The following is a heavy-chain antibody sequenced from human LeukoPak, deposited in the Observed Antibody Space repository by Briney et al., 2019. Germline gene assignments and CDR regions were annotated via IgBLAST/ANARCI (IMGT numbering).Heavy chain of an antibody. J-gene: IGHJ1*01. CDR3: ATRHTGPYYFQH. CDR1: GYIFTRYA. Sequence: VSCKASGYIFTRYAITWVRQAPGQGLEXMGWISTDNGNTDYAQNLQGRVTITTDTSTNTAYMVLRSLKSDDTAVYYCATRHTGPYYFQHWGQGTLVTVSS. V-gene: IGHV1-18*01. D-gene: IGHD1-14*01. CDR2: ISTDNGNT.